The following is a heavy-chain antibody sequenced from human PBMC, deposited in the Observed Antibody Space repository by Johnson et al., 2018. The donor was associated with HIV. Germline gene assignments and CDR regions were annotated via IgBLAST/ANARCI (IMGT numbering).Heavy chain of an antibody. J-gene: IGHJ3*01. CDR2: IGFDGTNK. CDR3: ASPQSGVEPDYYDSSGYFRNDALDF. V-gene: IGHV3-30*04. Sequence: QVQLVESGGGVVQPGRSLRLSCAASGFIFSSYAIHWVRQAPGKGLQWVAVIGFDGTNKYYADSLKGRFTISRDNSKNTLYLQMNSLRPEDTALYYCASPQSGVEPDYYDSSGYFRNDALDFWGQGTMVTVS. D-gene: IGHD3-22*01. CDR1: GFIFSSYA.